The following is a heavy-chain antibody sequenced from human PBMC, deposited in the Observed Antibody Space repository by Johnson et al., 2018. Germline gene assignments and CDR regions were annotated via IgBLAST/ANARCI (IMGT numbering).Heavy chain of an antibody. J-gene: IGHJ3*02. D-gene: IGHD2-2*01. CDR1: GGSFRGHY. CDR2: MYPSESI. Sequence: QVQLQQWGAGLLKXSETLSLXCAVYGGSFRGHYWSWIRQPPGKGLEWIGEMYPSESISYNPSLKSRVTISVEMSRNQFSLELSSVTAADTAVYYCARRRVPANAFDIWGQGTMVTVSS. V-gene: IGHV4-34*01. CDR3: ARRRVPANAFDI.